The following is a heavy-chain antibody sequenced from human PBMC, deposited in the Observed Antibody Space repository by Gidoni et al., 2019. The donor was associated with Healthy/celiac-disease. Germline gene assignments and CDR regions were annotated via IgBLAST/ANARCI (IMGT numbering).Heavy chain of an antibody. D-gene: IGHD2-15*01. CDR3: ARGYCSGASCYGYFDY. V-gene: IGHV1-69*01. Sequence: ASGGTFSSYAISWVRQAPGQGLEWMGGIIPIFGTANYAQKFQGRVTITADESTSTAYMELSSLRSEDTAVYYCARGYCSGASCYGYFDYWGQGTLVTGSS. CDR2: IIPIFGTA. CDR1: GGTFSSYA. J-gene: IGHJ4*02.